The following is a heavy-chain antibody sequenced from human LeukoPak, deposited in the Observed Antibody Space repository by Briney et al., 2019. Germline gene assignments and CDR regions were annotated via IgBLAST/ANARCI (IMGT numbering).Heavy chain of an antibody. V-gene: IGHV3-23*01. CDR1: GFTFTNYP. J-gene: IGHJ4*02. Sequence: GGSLRLSCAASGFTFTNYPMSWVRQAPGKGLQWVSTITSGGSTYYADSVKGRFTISRDSPKNTLYLQMNSLRAEDTAVYYCAKSRYTSSNTNDYWGQGTLVTVSS. CDR2: ITSGGST. CDR3: AKSRYTSSNTNDY. D-gene: IGHD2-2*02.